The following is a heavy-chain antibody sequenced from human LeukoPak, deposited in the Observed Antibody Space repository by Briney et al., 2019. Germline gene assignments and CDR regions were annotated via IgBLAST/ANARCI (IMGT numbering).Heavy chain of an antibody. CDR1: GFTFSDYY. J-gene: IGHJ4*02. Sequence: AGGSLRLSCTASGFTFSDYYMSWIRQTPGKGLEWLSYISTRDNTIQYADSVKGRFTISRDNANNSVFLQMNNLRAEDSAIYYCARGARWAYYFDYWGQGSLVTVSS. CDR2: ISTRDNTI. CDR3: ARGARWAYYFDY. D-gene: IGHD4-23*01. V-gene: IGHV3-11*01.